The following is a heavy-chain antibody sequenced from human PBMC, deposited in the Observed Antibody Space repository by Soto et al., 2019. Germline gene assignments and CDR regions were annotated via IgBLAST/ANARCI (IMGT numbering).Heavy chain of an antibody. CDR1: GYTFTSYA. CDR2: INAGNGNT. J-gene: IGHJ6*02. Sequence: SVKGACKASGYTFTSYAMHWVRQAPGQRLEWMGWINAGNGNTKYSQKFQGRVTITRDTSASTAYMELSSLRSEDTAVYYCARGGRGAPRDGMDVWGQGTTVTVSS. D-gene: IGHD3-10*01. CDR3: ARGGRGAPRDGMDV. V-gene: IGHV1-3*01.